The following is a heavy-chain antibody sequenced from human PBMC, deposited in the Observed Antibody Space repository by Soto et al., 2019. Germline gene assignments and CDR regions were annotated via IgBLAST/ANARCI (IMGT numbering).Heavy chain of an antibody. D-gene: IGHD3-10*01. V-gene: IGHV3-74*01. CDR2: MKGDGSTV. Sequence: EAQLLESGGGFVQPGGSLRLSCAASGFSFSSHWMHWVRQAPGKGLVWVSSMKGDGSTVNYAESVKGRLTISRDNARNTVYLQMNSLRVEDTAVYYCARGIPGHYGFDIWGQGTMVTVSS. CDR3: ARGIPGHYGFDI. J-gene: IGHJ3*02. CDR1: GFSFSSHW.